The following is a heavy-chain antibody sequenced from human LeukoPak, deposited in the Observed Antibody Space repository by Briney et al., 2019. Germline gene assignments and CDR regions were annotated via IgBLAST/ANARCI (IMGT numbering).Heavy chain of an antibody. CDR2: ISSSGSTI. J-gene: IGHJ4*02. D-gene: IGHD3-22*01. CDR1: GFTFSSYE. Sequence: GGSLRLSCAASGFTFSSYEMNWVRQAPGKGLEWVSYISSSGSTIYYADSVKGRFTISRDNAKNSLYLQMNSLRTEDTAVYYCASPNDYYDSSGFDYWGQGTLVTVSS. V-gene: IGHV3-48*03. CDR3: ASPNDYYDSSGFDY.